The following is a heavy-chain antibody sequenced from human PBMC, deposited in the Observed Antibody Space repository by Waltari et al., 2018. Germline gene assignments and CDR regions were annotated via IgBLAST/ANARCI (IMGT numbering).Heavy chain of an antibody. V-gene: IGHV1-24*01. CDR1: GYTFTGYY. Sequence: QVQLVQSGAEVKKPGASVKVSCKASGYTFTGYYMHWVRQAPGQGLEWMGGFDPEDGETIYAQKFQGRVTMTEDTSTDTAYMELSSLRSEDTAVYYCATAAAGARNWFDPWGQGTLVTVSS. CDR2: FDPEDGET. J-gene: IGHJ5*02. CDR3: ATAAAGARNWFDP. D-gene: IGHD6-13*01.